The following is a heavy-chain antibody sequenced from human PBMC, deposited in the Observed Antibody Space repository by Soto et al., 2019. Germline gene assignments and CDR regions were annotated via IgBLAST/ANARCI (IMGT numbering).Heavy chain of an antibody. CDR3: VRSVPAATWAYNGMDV. CDR1: GGSVESSSC. V-gene: IGHV4-4*02. Sequence: QVRLKESGPGLVKPSGTLSLTCAVSGGSVESSSCWSWVRQAPGKGLDWIGEIYHSGTFNYNPSLASRVSVSVDKSTNQFSLNLNSVTAADTAVYYCVRSVPAATWAYNGMDVWGQGTTVTVSS. D-gene: IGHD2-15*01. CDR2: IYHSGTF. J-gene: IGHJ6*02.